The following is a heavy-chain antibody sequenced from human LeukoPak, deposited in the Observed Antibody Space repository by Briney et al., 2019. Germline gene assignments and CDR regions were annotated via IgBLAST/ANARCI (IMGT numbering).Heavy chain of an antibody. D-gene: IGHD6-19*01. V-gene: IGHV3-23*01. CDR1: GFTFSSYA. J-gene: IGHJ4*02. CDR2: ISGSGGST. CDR3: AKDPLAGAYSSGWSNFDY. Sequence: PGGSLRLSCAASGFTFSSYAMSWVRQAPGKGLEWVSAISGSGGSTYYADSVKGRFTISRDNSKNTLYLQMNSLRAEDTAVYYCAKDPLAGAYSSGWSNFDYWGQGTLVTVSS.